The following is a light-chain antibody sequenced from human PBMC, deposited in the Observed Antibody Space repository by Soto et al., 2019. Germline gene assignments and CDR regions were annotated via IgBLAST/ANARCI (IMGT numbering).Light chain of an antibody. Sequence: TQSPGTLSVFPGERATLSCKASQSVKNNVAWYQQKPGQAPRLLISGASTRAAGVPARFSGSGSGTDFTLTIARLEPEDFAVYYCQQYGDSPRTFGQGTRLEI. CDR2: GAS. CDR1: QSVKNN. CDR3: QQYGDSPRT. V-gene: IGKV3-20*01. J-gene: IGKJ5*01.